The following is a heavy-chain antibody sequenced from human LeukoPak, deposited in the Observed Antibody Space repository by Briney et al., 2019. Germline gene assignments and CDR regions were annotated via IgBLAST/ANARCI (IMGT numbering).Heavy chain of an antibody. J-gene: IGHJ4*02. CDR2: IEHRGNT. CDR3: ARGRGVAARRGFDF. D-gene: IGHD6-6*01. CDR1: GESFSNHY. V-gene: IGHV4-34*01. Sequence: SETLSLTCVVNGESFSNHYWTWIRQSPGKGLEWIGEIEHRGNTNYNPSLKSRVTIPVDTSKNEFSLKLKSMTAADTAVFYCARGRGVAARRGFDFWGQGTLVTVSS.